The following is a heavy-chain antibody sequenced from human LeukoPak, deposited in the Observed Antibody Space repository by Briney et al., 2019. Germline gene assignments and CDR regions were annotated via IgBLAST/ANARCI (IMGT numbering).Heavy chain of an antibody. Sequence: GGSLRLSCTASGFGFSTYSMNWVRQAPGKGLEGVSYIVGSSSNIYYAGSVKGRFTISRDNAKNSMYLQMDSLRAEDTAVYYCATDSPETAAFDYWGQGTLVTVSS. D-gene: IGHD1-1*01. CDR2: IVGSSSNI. J-gene: IGHJ4*02. CDR1: GFGFSTYS. CDR3: ATDSPETAAFDY. V-gene: IGHV3-48*04.